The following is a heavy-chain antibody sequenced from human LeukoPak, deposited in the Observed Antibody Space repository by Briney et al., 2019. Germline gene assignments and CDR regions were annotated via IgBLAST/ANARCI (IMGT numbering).Heavy chain of an antibody. CDR1: GYTFTSYG. J-gene: IGHJ4*02. CDR3: ARERGMVREVPSRPDY. V-gene: IGHV1-18*01. D-gene: IGHD3-10*01. CDR2: ISAYNGNT. Sequence: VASVKVSCKASGYTFTSYGISWVRQAPGQGLEWMGWISAYNGNTNYAQKLQGRVTMTTDTSTSTAYMELRSLRSDDTAVYYCARERGMVREVPSRPDYWGQGTLVTVSS.